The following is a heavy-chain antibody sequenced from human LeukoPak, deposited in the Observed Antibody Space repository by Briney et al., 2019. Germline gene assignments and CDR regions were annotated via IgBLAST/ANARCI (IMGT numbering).Heavy chain of an antibody. D-gene: IGHD4-17*01. CDR3: ARDRTNDYGHNVGAFDI. CDR1: GFTFSSYW. Sequence: PGGSLRLSCAASGFTFSSYWMSWVRQAPGKGLEWVANIKTDGSERYYLDSVKGRFTVSRDNVQNSLYLQMNSLRDEDTAVYYCARDRTNDYGHNVGAFDIWGQGTTVTVSS. J-gene: IGHJ3*02. V-gene: IGHV3-7*01. CDR2: IKTDGSER.